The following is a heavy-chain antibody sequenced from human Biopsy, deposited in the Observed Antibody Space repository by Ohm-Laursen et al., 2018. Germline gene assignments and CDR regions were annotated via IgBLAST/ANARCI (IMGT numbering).Heavy chain of an antibody. J-gene: IGHJ2*01. D-gene: IGHD2-2*01. V-gene: IGHV1-18*01. Sequence: GASVKVSCKASGYTFSDYILNWVRQAPGQGLEWMGWINTRRGDTNYAQKFQGRVTMTRDTSTTTVFMGLTSLRSDDTAMYYCARVEDSTRHWYFDLWGRGTQVTVSS. CDR1: GYTFSDYI. CDR3: ARVEDSTRHWYFDL. CDR2: INTRRGDT.